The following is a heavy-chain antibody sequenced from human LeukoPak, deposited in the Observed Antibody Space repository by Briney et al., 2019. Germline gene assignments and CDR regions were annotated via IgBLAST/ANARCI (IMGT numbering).Heavy chain of an antibody. CDR2: IYHSEST. CDR1: LGSISSGGYS. D-gene: IGHD5-24*01. J-gene: IGHJ4*02. Sequence: SQTLSLTCAVSLGSISSGGYSGSWIRQPPGKGLEWIGYIYHSESTYYNPSLKSRVTISVDRSKNQFSLKLSSVTAADTGVYYCARTRDGYNQYYFDYWGQGTLVTVSS. CDR3: ARTRDGYNQYYFDY. V-gene: IGHV4-30-2*01.